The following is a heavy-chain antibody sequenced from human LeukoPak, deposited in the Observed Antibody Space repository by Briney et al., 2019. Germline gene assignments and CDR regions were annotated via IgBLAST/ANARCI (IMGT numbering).Heavy chain of an antibody. D-gene: IGHD2/OR15-2a*01. CDR3: ARDFYASGSGWFVP. V-gene: IGHV1-18*01. J-gene: IGHJ5*02. CDR2: ISPYNGET. CDR1: GYSFTTYG. Sequence: GASVKVSCKASGYSFTTYGITWVRQAPGQGLELMGWISPYNGETNYAEKFQGRVTMPTDTSTSTACMELRSLRSDDTAVYYCARDFYASGSGWFVPWGQGTLVTVSS.